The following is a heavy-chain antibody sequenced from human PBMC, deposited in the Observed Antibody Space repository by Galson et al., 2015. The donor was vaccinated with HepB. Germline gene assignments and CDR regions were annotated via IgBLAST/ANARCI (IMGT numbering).Heavy chain of an antibody. CDR2: ISHSDST. D-gene: IGHD1-26*01. Sequence: SLRLSCAASGFTFSSNGMSWVRQAPGKGLEWVSSISHSDSTYYADSVKGRFTISRDNSKNTVYLQMNSLRADDTAVYYCAKGKWDLLARNWFDPWGQGTLVTVSS. CDR3: AKGKWDLLARNWFDP. V-gene: IGHV3-23*01. CDR1: GFTFSSNG. J-gene: IGHJ5*02.